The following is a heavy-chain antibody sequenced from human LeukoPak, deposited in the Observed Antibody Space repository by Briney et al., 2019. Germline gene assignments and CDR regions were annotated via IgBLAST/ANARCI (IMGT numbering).Heavy chain of an antibody. V-gene: IGHV3-21*04. D-gene: IGHD4-17*01. CDR2: ISSSSSYI. Sequence: GGSLRLSRAASGFTFSSYSMNWVRQAPGKGLEWASSISSSSSYIYYADSVKGRFTISRDSAKNSLYLQMNSLRAEDTAVYYCARDVGGALDYWGQGTLVTVSS. CDR1: GFTFSSYS. J-gene: IGHJ4*02. CDR3: ARDVGGALDY.